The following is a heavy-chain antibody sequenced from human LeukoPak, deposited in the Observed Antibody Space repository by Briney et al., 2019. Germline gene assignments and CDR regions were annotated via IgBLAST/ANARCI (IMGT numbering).Heavy chain of an antibody. CDR1: GFTFGDYA. V-gene: IGHV3-49*04. CDR2: IRSKGYDGTT. D-gene: IGHD4-17*01. J-gene: IGHJ4*02. Sequence: GGSLRLSCTASGFTFGDYAMSWVRQPPGKGLEWVGLIRSKGYDGTTEYAASVKGRFTISRDDSKSIAYVQMNSLKTEDTAVYYCTRVEWVGDNDLRGGLDYWGQGSLVTVSS. CDR3: TRVEWVGDNDLRGGLDY.